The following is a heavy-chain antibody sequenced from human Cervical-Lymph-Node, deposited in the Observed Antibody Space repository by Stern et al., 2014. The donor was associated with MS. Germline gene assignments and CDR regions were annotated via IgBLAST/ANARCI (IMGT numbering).Heavy chain of an antibody. CDR1: GGSISSDNYY. CDR3: ARDHFTTSLDV. D-gene: IGHD2-2*01. Sequence: QLQLQESGPGLVKPSQTLSLTCTVSGGSISSDNYYWTWIRPHPGQGLEWMGHIYYSGTTYYNPSLKGRVSITVDTSNNLFSLRLSSVTAADTAVYYCARDHFTTSLDVWGHGTTVTVS. J-gene: IGHJ6*02. CDR2: IYYSGTT. V-gene: IGHV4-31*03.